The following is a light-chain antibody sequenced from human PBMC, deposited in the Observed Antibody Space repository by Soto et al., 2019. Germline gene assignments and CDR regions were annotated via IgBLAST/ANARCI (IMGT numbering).Light chain of an antibody. CDR2: GAS. CDR1: QSVTSS. V-gene: IGKV3-15*01. Sequence: EVVMTQSPDTLSVSPGERVTLSCRASQSVTSSLAWYQQRLGQAPRLLIYGASTRATGVPARFSGSGSGTVFTLTISSLQSEDFAVYYCQQYSTWPRTFGQGTKVKIK. CDR3: QQYSTWPRT. J-gene: IGKJ1*01.